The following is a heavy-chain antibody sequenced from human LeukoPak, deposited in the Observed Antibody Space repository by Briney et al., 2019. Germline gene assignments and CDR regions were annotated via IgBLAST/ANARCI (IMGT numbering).Heavy chain of an antibody. J-gene: IGHJ4*02. CDR3: AGIHCRGTLCSQICY. D-gene: IGHD1-14*01. CDR2: IGNNGANT. Sequence: PGDSLRLSCAASGFTFYNYAMTWLRQAPGKGLEWVSTIGNNGANTYYADSVKGRFTISRDNSKNTLSLQMNRLRDEDTAKYYCAGIHCRGTLCSQICYWDQETLVTVSS. V-gene: IGHV3-23*01. CDR1: GFTFYNYA.